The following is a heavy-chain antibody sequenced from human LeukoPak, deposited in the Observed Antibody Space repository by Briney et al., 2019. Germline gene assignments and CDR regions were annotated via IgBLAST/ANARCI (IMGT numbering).Heavy chain of an antibody. J-gene: IGHJ6*02. V-gene: IGHV3-21*04. CDR1: GFTFSSYS. Sequence: KPGGSLRLSCAASGFTFSSYSMNWVRQAPGKGLEWVSSISSSSSYIYYADSVKGRFTISRDNAKNSLYLQMNSLRAEDTAVYYCAKELTVWAQTLYYYYYGMDVWGQGTTVTVSS. D-gene: IGHD3-16*01. CDR3: AKELTVWAQTLYYYYYGMDV. CDR2: ISSSSSYI.